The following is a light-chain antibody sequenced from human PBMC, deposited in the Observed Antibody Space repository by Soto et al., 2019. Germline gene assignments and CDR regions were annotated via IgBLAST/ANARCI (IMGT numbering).Light chain of an antibody. CDR3: QQRSNWTLT. Sequence: ETVLTQSPATLSLSPGERATLSCRASQSVSSYLAWYQQKPGQAPRLLIYDASNRATGIPARFSGSGSGTDFTLTTSSLEPADFAVYYCQQRSNWTLTFGGGTKVDIX. CDR1: QSVSSY. J-gene: IGKJ4*01. CDR2: DAS. V-gene: IGKV3-11*01.